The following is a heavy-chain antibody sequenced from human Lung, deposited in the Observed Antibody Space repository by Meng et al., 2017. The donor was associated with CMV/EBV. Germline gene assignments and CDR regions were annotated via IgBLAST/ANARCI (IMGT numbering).Heavy chain of an antibody. J-gene: IGHJ4*02. CDR2: INYSGTT. V-gene: IGHV4-34*01. CDR1: GGSLNGYY. D-gene: IGHD2-2*01. Sequence: SETLSLTCAVYGGSLNGYYWSWIRQPPGKGLEWIAEINYSGTTNYGPSLKSRVTISLHSSKNQFSLNLNSVTAADTAVYYCARAYCSSTSCPEGYWGQGSLVXVSS. CDR3: ARAYCSSTSCPEGY.